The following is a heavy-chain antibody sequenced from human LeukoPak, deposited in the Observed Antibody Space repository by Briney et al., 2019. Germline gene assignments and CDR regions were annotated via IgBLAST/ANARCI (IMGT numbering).Heavy chain of an antibody. Sequence: PGGSLSLLCAASGLWFSNYCMHWVRQAPGKGLEWVSVITSNGAETYYADSVKGRFTVFRDNSKNTLYLQMNSLRADDTAVYYCAKRDLPYFFDDWGQGTPVTVSS. CDR3: AKRDLPYFFDD. J-gene: IGHJ4*01. V-gene: IGHV3-23*01. CDR2: ITSNGAET. D-gene: IGHD3/OR15-3a*01. CDR1: GLWFSNYC.